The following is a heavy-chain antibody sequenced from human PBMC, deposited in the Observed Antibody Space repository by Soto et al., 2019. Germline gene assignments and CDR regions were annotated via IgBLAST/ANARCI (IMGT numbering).Heavy chain of an antibody. Sequence: PGGSLRLSCAASGFIFSNQAMCWVRQGPGKGLEWVSCISDRGDETFFLDSVKGRFAISRDNSENMLFLQMSSLRAEDTAVYYCTRDASRDSSARGWFDPWGPGTLVTVSS. CDR1: GFIFSNQA. V-gene: IGHV3-23*01. D-gene: IGHD6-13*01. CDR2: ISDRGDET. CDR3: TRDASRDSSARGWFDP. J-gene: IGHJ5*02.